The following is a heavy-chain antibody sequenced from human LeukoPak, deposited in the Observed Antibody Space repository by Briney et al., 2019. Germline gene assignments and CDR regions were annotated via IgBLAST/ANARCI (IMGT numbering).Heavy chain of an antibody. D-gene: IGHD6-19*01. CDR1: GGSISSGTYY. V-gene: IGHV4-39*07. Sequence: PSETLSLTCTVSGGSISSGTYYWSRIRQPPGKGLEWIGSIYHSRSTYYNPSLKSRVTISVDTSKNQFSLKLSSVTAADTAVYYCARDVKKLRGAVAVGYWGQGTLVTVSS. CDR3: ARDVKKLRGAVAVGY. J-gene: IGHJ4*02. CDR2: IYHSRST.